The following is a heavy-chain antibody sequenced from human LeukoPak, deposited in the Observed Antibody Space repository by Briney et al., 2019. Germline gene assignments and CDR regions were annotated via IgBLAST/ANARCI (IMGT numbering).Heavy chain of an antibody. CDR3: QGIFGVVIIPVDY. J-gene: IGHJ4*02. V-gene: IGHV3-21*01. Sequence: PGGSLRLSCAASGFTFSSYSMNWVRQAPGKGLEWVSSISSSSSYIYYADSVKGRFTISRDNAKNSLYLQMNSLRAEDTAVYYCQGIFGVVIIPVDYWGQGTLVTVSS. CDR1: GFTFSSYS. CDR2: ISSSSSYI. D-gene: IGHD3-3*01.